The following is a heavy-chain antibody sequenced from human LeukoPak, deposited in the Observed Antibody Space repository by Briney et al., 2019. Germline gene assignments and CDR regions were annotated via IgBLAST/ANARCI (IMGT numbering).Heavy chain of an antibody. J-gene: IGHJ3*02. CDR1: GYTFPNYW. V-gene: IGHV5-51*01. CDR2: IYPGDSDT. Sequence: GESLKISCKGSGYTFPNYWIGWVRQMPGKGLEWMGIIYPGDSDTRYSPSFEGHVTISADKSITTAYLQWSSLKASDSAMYYCATYVATTANYFAAFDIWGQGTPVTVSS. CDR3: ATYVATTANYFAAFDI. D-gene: IGHD4/OR15-4a*01.